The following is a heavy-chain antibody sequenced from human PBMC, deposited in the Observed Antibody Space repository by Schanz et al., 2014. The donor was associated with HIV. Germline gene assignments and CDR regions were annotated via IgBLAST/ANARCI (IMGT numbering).Heavy chain of an antibody. V-gene: IGHV3-49*05. CDR1: GFMFGDYA. CDR3: RGYRFYYGVDF. CDR2: IRSKAYGGTP. J-gene: IGHJ6*02. Sequence: VHLVESGGGLIKPGRSQRLSCTSSGFMFGDYAMSWFRQAPGKGPEWVGFIRSKAYGGTPDYAASVTGRFTISRDDSKNSVYLQMNSLNIEDTAVYYCRGYRFYYGVDFWGQGTTVTVS. D-gene: IGHD5-18*01.